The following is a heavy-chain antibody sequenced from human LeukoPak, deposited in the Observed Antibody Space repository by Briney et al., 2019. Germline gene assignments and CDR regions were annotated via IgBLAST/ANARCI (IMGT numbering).Heavy chain of an antibody. J-gene: IGHJ4*02. V-gene: IGHV3-33*01. Sequence: GGSLRLSCTGSGCNFGIYGMQWVRQAPGKELEWVAVMWDDGTNEYYVESVKGRFTISRDNAKNSLYLQMNSLRAEDTAVYYCARAAGTYYSFPAYWGRRTLVTVSS. CDR1: GCNFGIYG. CDR3: ARAAGTYYSFPAY. CDR2: MWDDGTNE. D-gene: IGHD1-26*01.